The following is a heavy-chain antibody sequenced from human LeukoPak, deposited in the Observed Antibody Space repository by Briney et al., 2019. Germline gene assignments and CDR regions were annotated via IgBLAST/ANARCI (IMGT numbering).Heavy chain of an antibody. CDR3: AKDVSSGWYENYFDY. Sequence: PGGSLRLSCAASGFTFSSYWMHWVRQAPGKGLVWVSRINSDGSSTSYADSVKGRFTISRDNAKNTLYLQMNSLRAEDTAVYYCAKDVSSGWYENYFDYWGQGTLVTVSS. CDR1: GFTFSSYW. CDR2: INSDGSST. V-gene: IGHV3-74*01. D-gene: IGHD6-19*01. J-gene: IGHJ4*02.